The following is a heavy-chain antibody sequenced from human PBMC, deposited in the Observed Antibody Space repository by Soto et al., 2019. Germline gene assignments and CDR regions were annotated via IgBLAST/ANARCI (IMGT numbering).Heavy chain of an antibody. J-gene: IGHJ4*02. CDR2: ISYDGSNK. CDR3: VVVVAATLFDY. D-gene: IGHD2-15*01. CDR1: GFTFSSYG. V-gene: IGHV3-30*03. Sequence: QVQLVESGGGVVQPGRSLRLSCAASGFTFSSYGMHWVRQAPGKGLEWVAVISYDGSNKYYADSVKGRFTISRDNSKNTLYLQMNSLRAEDTAVYYCVVVVAATLFDYWGQGTLVTVSS.